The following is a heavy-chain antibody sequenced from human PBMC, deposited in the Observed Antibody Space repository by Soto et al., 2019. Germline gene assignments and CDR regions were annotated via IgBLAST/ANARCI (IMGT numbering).Heavy chain of an antibody. CDR1: GGSISSFY. V-gene: IGHV4-59*01. J-gene: IGHJ6*03. Sequence: SETLSLTCSVSGGSISSFYWSWIRQPPGKGLEWIGCLYYDGSTNYNPSLKSRVTISIDTSIDTSQNQFSLKLNSVTAADTAVYFCARVTRHLYYYYMDVWGKGTTVTVSS. CDR3: ARVTRHLYYYYMDV. CDR2: LYYDGST.